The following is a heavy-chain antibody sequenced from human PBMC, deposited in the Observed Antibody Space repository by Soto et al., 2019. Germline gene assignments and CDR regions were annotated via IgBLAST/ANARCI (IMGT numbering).Heavy chain of an antibody. CDR2: IWYDGSNK. J-gene: IGHJ6*03. D-gene: IGHD2-8*01. CDR1: GFTFSSYG. V-gene: IGHV3-33*01. Sequence: GGSLRLSCAASGFTFSSYGMHWVRQAPGKGLEWVAVIWYDGSNKYYADSVKGRFPISRDNSKNTLYLQMNSLRAEDTAVFYCARDPAYCTNGVCSDYYYYMDVWGKGTTVTVSS. CDR3: ARDPAYCTNGVCSDYYYYMDV.